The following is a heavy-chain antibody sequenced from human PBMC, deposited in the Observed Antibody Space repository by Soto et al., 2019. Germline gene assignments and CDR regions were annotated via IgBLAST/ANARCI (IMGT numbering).Heavy chain of an antibody. Sequence: EVQLVESGGGLVQPGGSLRLSCAASGFTFSDHYMDWVRQAPGKGLEWVGRTRNKANSYTTEYAASVKGRFTISRDDSKNSLCLQMNSLKTEDTAVYYCARATYSSGWNCYDPWGQGTLVTVSS. CDR3: ARATYSSGWNCYDP. V-gene: IGHV3-72*01. J-gene: IGHJ5*02. D-gene: IGHD6-19*01. CDR1: GFTFSDHY. CDR2: TRNKANSYTT.